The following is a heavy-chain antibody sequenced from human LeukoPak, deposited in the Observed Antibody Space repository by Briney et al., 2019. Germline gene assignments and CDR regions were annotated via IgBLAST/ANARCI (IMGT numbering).Heavy chain of an antibody. V-gene: IGHV3-7*03. Sequence: GGSLRLSCAASGFTFSSYWMTWDRQAPGKGLEWVAEMKQDGGEIYYADSVKGRFTISRDNSKNTLYLQMNSLRAEDTAVYYCAKEELGGGHFDYWGQGTLVTVSS. D-gene: IGHD1-26*01. J-gene: IGHJ4*02. CDR2: MKQDGGEI. CDR3: AKEELGGGHFDY. CDR1: GFTFSSYW.